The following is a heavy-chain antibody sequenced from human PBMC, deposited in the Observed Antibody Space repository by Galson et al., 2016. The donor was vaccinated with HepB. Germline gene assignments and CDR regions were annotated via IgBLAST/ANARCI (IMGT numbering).Heavy chain of an antibody. V-gene: IGHV4-61*02. J-gene: IGHJ5*02. CDR2: MFTNGGA. CDR3: ARERDCSRSTCYSGGGWFDP. Sequence: TLSLTCTVSGVSIASGSFFWSWIRQPAGKGLQFIGRMFTNGGAYYNPSLKSRVTISPDTSKNQFSLKVTSVTAADTAVYFCARERDCSRSTCYSGGGWFDPWGQGTLVTVSS. CDR1: GVSIASGSFF. D-gene: IGHD2-2*01.